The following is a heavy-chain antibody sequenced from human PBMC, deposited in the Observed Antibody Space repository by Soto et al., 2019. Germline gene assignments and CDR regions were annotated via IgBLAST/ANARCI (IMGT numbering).Heavy chain of an antibody. CDR2: IIPIFGTA. J-gene: IGHJ6*02. V-gene: IGHV1-69*13. Sequence: GASVKVSCKASGYTFTSYGISWVRQAPGQGLEWMGGIIPIFGTANYAQKFQGRVTITADESTSTAYMELSSLRSEDTAVYYCARDANIAVEDYYYGMDVWGQGTTVTVSS. D-gene: IGHD6-19*01. CDR3: ARDANIAVEDYYYGMDV. CDR1: GYTFTSYG.